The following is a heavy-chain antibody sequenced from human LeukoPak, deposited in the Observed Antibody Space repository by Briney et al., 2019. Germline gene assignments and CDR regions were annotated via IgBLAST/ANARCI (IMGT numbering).Heavy chain of an antibody. V-gene: IGHV1-69*13. CDR3: ARGVTYCGGDCYGY. CDR1: AGTFSSYA. Sequence: SVKVSCKASAGTFSSYAISWVRQAPGQGLEGVGGIIPIFGTANYAQKFQGRVTITADESTSTAYMELSSLRSEDTAVYYCARGVTYCGGDCYGYWGQGTLVTVSS. J-gene: IGHJ4*02. CDR2: IIPIFGTA. D-gene: IGHD2-21*01.